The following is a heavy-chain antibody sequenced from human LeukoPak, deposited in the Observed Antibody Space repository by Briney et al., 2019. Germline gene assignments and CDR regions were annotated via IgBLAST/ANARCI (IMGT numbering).Heavy chain of an antibody. CDR1: GGSFSGYY. J-gene: IGHJ4*02. CDR2: INHSGST. CDR3: ARVVSRKVGYDSHREPKSDY. V-gene: IGHV4-34*01. Sequence: SETLSLTCAVYGGSFSGYYWSWIRQPPGKGLEWIGEINHSGSTSYNPSLKSRVTISVDTSKNQFSLKLSSVTAADTAVYYCARVVSRKVGYDSHREPKSDYWGQGTLVTVSS. D-gene: IGHD3-22*01.